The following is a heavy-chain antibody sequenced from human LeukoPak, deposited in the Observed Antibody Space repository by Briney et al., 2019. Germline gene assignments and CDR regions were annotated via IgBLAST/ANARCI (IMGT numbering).Heavy chain of an antibody. V-gene: IGHV4-59*01. D-gene: IGHD3-16*02. Sequence: SETLSLTCTVSGGSISSYYWSWIRQPPGKGLEWIGYIYYSGSTNYNPSLKSRVTISVDTSKNQFSLKLSSVTAADTAVYYCARALGVWGSYRYDAFDIWGQGTMVTVSS. CDR3: ARALGVWGSYRYDAFDI. CDR2: IYYSGST. J-gene: IGHJ3*02. CDR1: GGSISSYY.